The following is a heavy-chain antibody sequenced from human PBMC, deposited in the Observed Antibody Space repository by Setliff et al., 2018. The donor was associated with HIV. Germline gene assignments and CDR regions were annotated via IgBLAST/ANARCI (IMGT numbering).Heavy chain of an antibody. CDR3: ARASKQDLLWFGFFDY. CDR1: GGSMSSGDYY. D-gene: IGHD3-10*01. V-gene: IGHV4-31*03. Sequence: LSLTCTVSGGSMSSGDYYWSWFRQHPGKGLEWIGYIYYSGSTYYNPSLKSRVTLSVDTSKNQFSLKLSSMTAADTALYYCARASKQDLLWFGFFDYWGQGTLVTVSS. J-gene: IGHJ4*02. CDR2: IYYSGST.